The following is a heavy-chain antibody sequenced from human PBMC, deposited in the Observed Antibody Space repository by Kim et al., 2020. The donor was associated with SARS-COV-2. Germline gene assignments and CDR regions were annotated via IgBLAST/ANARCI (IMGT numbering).Heavy chain of an antibody. CDR3: ASTTPNWNYVGYFDY. Sequence: DSVKGRFTISRDNAKNSLYLQMNSLRAEDTAVYYCASTTPNWNYVGYFDYWGQGTLVTVSS. D-gene: IGHD1-7*01. V-gene: IGHV3-11*03. J-gene: IGHJ4*02.